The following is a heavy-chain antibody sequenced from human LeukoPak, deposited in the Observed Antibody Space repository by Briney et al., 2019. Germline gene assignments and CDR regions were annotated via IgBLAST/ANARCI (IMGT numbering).Heavy chain of an antibody. CDR2: INPSGGST. V-gene: IGHV1-46*01. CDR1: GYTFTSYY. CDR3: AGVAQDGYHDAFDI. Sequence: ASEKVSCKASGYTFTSYYMHWARQAPGQGLEWMGIINPSGGSTSYAQKFQGRVTMTRDTSTSTVYMELSSLRSEDTAVYYCAGVAQDGYHDAFDIWGQGTMVTVSS. J-gene: IGHJ3*02. D-gene: IGHD5-24*01.